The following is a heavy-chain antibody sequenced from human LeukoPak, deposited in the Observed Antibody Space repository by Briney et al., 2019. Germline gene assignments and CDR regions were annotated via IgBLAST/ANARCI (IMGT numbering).Heavy chain of an antibody. CDR1: GGSISSYY. Sequence: LETLSLTCTVSGGSISSYYWSWIRQPPGKGLEWIGYIYYSGSTNYNPSLKSRVTISVDTSKNQFSLKLSSVTAADTAVYYCARVMGSRSRTFDPWGQGTLVTVSS. D-gene: IGHD2-8*01. CDR3: ARVMGSRSRTFDP. J-gene: IGHJ5*02. CDR2: IYYSGST. V-gene: IGHV4-59*01.